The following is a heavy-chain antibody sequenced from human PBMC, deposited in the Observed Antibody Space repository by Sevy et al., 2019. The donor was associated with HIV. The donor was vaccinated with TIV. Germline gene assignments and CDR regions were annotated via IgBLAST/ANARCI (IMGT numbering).Heavy chain of an antibody. V-gene: IGHV3-21*01. CDR3: ARDPAIAAAVTFDN. Sequence: GGSLRLPCAASGFIFSSYSINWVRQAPGKGLEWVSSISSSSKYIYYADSVKGRFTISRDNAKNSLYLQMNSLRAEDTAVYYCARDPAIAAAVTFDNWGQGTLVTVSS. CDR2: ISSSSKYI. CDR1: GFIFSSYS. D-gene: IGHD6-13*01. J-gene: IGHJ4*02.